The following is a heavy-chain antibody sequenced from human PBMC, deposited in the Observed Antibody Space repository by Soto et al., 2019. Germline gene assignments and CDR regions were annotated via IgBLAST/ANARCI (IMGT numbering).Heavy chain of an antibody. CDR3: ASAPVEDIVVLPAARGWFDP. V-gene: IGHV3-30-3*01. D-gene: IGHD2-2*01. J-gene: IGHJ5*02. CDR2: ISYDGSNV. CDR1: GFTFSTYT. Sequence: QVQLVESGGGVVQPGRSLRLSCAASGFTFSTYTMHWVRQAPGKGLEWVAVISYDGSNVYYADSVKGRFTISRDNSRNTLYLQMNSLRLEDTAVYYCASAPVEDIVVLPAARGWFDPCGQGTLVTVSS.